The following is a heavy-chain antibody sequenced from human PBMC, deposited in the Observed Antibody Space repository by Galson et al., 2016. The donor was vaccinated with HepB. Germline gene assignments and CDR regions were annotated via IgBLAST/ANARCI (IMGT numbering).Heavy chain of an antibody. Sequence: SVKVSCKASGYPFTSYDINWVRQATGQGLEWMGWMNPNSGDTDYAQKFQGRVTMTRDTSISTAYMELTSLRSEDTAVYYCARAQGRGFIMLNFWGQGTLVTVSS. CDR1: GYPFTSYD. D-gene: IGHD3-10*01. J-gene: IGHJ1*01. CDR2: MNPNSGDT. CDR3: ARAQGRGFIMLNF. V-gene: IGHV1-8*01.